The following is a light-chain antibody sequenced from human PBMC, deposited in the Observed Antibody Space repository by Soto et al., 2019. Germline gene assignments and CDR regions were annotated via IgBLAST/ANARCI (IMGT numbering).Light chain of an antibody. CDR3: SSYTRSNTFI. Sequence: QSVLTQPASVSGSPGQSITISCTGTSSDVGGYNYFSWYQQYPGKAPKLMIYEVSNRPSGVSNRFSGSKSGNTASLTISGLQAEDEADYYCSSYTRSNTFIFGTGTKVTVL. J-gene: IGLJ1*01. V-gene: IGLV2-14*01. CDR1: SSDVGGYNY. CDR2: EVS.